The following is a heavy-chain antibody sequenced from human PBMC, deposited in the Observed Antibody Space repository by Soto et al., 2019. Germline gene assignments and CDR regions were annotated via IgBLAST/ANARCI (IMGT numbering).Heavy chain of an antibody. D-gene: IGHD3-3*01. CDR2: IWYDGSNK. J-gene: IGHJ6*02. V-gene: IGHV3-33*01. Sequence: PGGSLRLSCAASGFTFSSYGMHWVRRAPGRGLEWVAVIWYDGSNKYYADSVKGRFTISRDNSKNTLYLQMNSLRAEDTAVYYCAREGTIFGVVYYYGMDVWGQGTTVTVSS. CDR3: AREGTIFGVVYYYGMDV. CDR1: GFTFSSYG.